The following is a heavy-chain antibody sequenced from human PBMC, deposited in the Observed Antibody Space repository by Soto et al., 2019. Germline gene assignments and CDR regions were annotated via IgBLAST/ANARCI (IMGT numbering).Heavy chain of an antibody. Sequence: PGESLKISCKGSGYSFTSYWIGWVRQMPGKGLEWMGIIYPGDSDTRYSPSFQGQVPISAAKSISTAYLQWSSLKASDPAIYYCAGGGVWGVSTRTRDDYGVDVGGQGTTVSVSS. J-gene: IGHJ6*02. D-gene: IGHD3-10*01. CDR3: AGGGVWGVSTRTRDDYGVDV. CDR2: IYPGDSDT. V-gene: IGHV5-51*01. CDR1: GYSFTSYW.